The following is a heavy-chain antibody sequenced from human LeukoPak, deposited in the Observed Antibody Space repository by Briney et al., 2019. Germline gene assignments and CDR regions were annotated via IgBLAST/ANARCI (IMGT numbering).Heavy chain of an antibody. CDR2: ISYTGTT. D-gene: IGHD5-12*01. J-gene: IGHJ5*02. CDR1: GGFISGYH. CDR3: ARDLRSGYSPEGFSWLDP. V-gene: IGHV4-59*01. Sequence: SETLCLTCSVSGGFISGYHWSWIRQAPGQGLEWIGYISYTGTTNYNPSLKSRVTISVDTSRNQFSLRLSSVSAADTALYYCARDLRSGYSPEGFSWLDPWGQGTLVTVSS.